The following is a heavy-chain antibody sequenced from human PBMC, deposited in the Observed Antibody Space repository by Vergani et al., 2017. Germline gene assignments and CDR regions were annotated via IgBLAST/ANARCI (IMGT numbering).Heavy chain of an antibody. CDR1: GGSISSGDYY. J-gene: IGHJ4*02. V-gene: IGHV4-30-4*01. CDR2: IYYSGST. CDR3: ARGPGLTMVRGVFDY. Sequence: QVQLQESGPGLVKPSQTLSLTCTVSGGSISSGDYYWSWLRQPPGKGLEWIGYIYYSGSTYYNPSLKSRVTISVDTSKNQFSLKLSSVTAADTAVYYCARGPGLTMVRGVFDYWGQGTLVTVSS. D-gene: IGHD3-10*01.